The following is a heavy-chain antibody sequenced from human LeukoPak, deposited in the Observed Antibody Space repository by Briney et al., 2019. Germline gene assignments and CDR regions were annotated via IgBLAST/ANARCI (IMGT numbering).Heavy chain of an antibody. CDR1: GFTFSSYS. CDR2: ISGSGGST. D-gene: IGHD1-7*01. CDR3: AKEGNWNYAQPFDY. Sequence: GGSLRLSCAVSGFTFSSYSMSWVRPAPGKGREWVLAISGSGGSTYYADSVKGRFTISRDNSKNTLYLQMNSLRAEDTAVYYCAKEGNWNYAQPFDYWGQGTLVTVSS. V-gene: IGHV3-23*01. J-gene: IGHJ4*02.